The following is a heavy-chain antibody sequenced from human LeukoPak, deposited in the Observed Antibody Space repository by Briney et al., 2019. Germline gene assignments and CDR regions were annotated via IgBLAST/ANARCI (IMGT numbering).Heavy chain of an antibody. CDR3: AKWGEYVSLTGYYAAWN. Sequence: GASLTLSCGPSGFLFSNYLMSWLRQPTGEGLEWVSAIGGCDGYTYYAHSVKGRFTVPRDDPKTTLYLQMNSLRVEDTVVYCCAKWGEYVSLTGYYAAWNWGHGALATVSS. V-gene: IGHV3-23*01. CDR2: IGGCDGYT. J-gene: IGHJ4*03. CDR1: GFLFSNYL. D-gene: IGHD3-9*01.